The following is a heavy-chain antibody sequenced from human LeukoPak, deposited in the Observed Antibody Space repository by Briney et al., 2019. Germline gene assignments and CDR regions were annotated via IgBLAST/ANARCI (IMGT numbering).Heavy chain of an antibody. Sequence: ASVKVSCKASGYAFTTYYMHWVRQAPGQGLEWMGIINPSGGSTSYAQKFQGRVTITADESTSTAYMELSSLRSEDTAVYYCARGAYPTYCSGGSGYGYYYYYGMEVGAKGPRSPSP. D-gene: IGHD2-15*01. V-gene: IGHV1-46*01. CDR3: ARGAYPTYCSGGSGYGYYYYYGMEV. J-gene: IGHJ6*02. CDR2: INPSGGST. CDR1: GYAFTTYY.